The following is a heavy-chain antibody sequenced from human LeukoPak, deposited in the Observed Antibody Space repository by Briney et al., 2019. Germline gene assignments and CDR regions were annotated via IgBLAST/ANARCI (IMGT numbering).Heavy chain of an antibody. D-gene: IGHD4-17*01. CDR3: ATAHGDSVVNAFDI. V-gene: IGHV1-24*01. Sequence: GASVKVSCKVSGYTLTELSMHWVRQAPGKGLEWMGGFDPEDGETIYAQKFQGRATMTEDTSTDTAYMELSSLRSEDTAVYYCATAHGDSVVNAFDIWGQGTMVTVSS. CDR1: GYTLTELS. J-gene: IGHJ3*02. CDR2: FDPEDGET.